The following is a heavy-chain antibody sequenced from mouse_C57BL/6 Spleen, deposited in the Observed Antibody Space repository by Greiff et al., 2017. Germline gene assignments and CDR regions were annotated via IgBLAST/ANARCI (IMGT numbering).Heavy chain of an antibody. CDR2: IDPEDGDT. V-gene: IGHV14-2*01. J-gene: IGHJ2*01. D-gene: IGHD1-1*01. Sequence: VQLQQSGAELVKPGASVKLSCTASGFNIKDYYMHWVKQRTEQGLEWIGRIDPEDGDTKYAPKFKGKATITADTSSNTAYLQLSSLTSEDTAVCYCASYCYAPYSLDYWGQGTTLTVSS. CDR1: GFNIKDYY. CDR3: ASYCYAPYSLDY.